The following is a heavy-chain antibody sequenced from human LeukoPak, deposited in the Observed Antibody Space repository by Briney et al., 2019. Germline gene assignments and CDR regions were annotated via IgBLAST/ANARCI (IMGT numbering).Heavy chain of an antibody. J-gene: IGHJ4*02. CDR1: GGSIISGDYY. Sequence: SETLSLTCTVSGGSIISGDYYWSWIRQPPGKGLEWIGYIYYSGSTYYNPSLKSRVTISVDTSKNQFSLKLSSVTAADTAVYYCAREENIVATIYHWGQGNLVTVSS. CDR2: IYYSGST. D-gene: IGHD5-12*01. CDR3: AREENIVATIYH. V-gene: IGHV4-30-4*01.